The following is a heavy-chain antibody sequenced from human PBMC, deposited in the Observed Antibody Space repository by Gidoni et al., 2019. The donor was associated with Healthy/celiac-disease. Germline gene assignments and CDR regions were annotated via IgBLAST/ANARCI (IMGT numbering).Heavy chain of an antibody. Sequence: GLEWIGSIYYSGSTYYNPSLKSRVTIPVDTSKNQFSLKLSSVTAADTAVYYCASLRVRDFWSGFDYWGQGTLVTVSS. J-gene: IGHJ4*02. D-gene: IGHD3-3*01. CDR2: IYYSGST. CDR3: ASLRVRDFWSGFDY. V-gene: IGHV4-39*01.